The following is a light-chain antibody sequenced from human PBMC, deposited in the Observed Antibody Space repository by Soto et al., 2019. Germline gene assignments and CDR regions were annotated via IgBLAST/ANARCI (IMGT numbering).Light chain of an antibody. CDR2: GAS. J-gene: IGKJ3*01. V-gene: IGKV3-20*01. CDR1: QSVSSNY. CDR3: QQYGGSSFT. Sequence: EIVLTQSPGTLSLSPGERATLSCRASQSVSSNYLAWYQQKPGQAPRLLIYGASSRATGIPDRFSGSGSGTDLTLTISRLETEDVAVYYCQQYGGSSFTFGPGTKVDFK.